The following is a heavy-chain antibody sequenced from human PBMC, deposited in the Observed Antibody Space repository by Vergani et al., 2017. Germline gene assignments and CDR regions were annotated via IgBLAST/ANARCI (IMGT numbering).Heavy chain of an antibody. CDR3: ARYSYGIDY. Sequence: QVQLQESGPGLVKPSETLSLTCTVSGYPITSGYYWGWIRQPPGKGLEWIGSISHSGSTYYNPSLKSRVTISVDTSKNQFSLKLSSVTAADTAVYYCARYSYGIDYWGQGTLVTVSS. CDR2: ISHSGST. D-gene: IGHD5-18*01. J-gene: IGHJ4*02. V-gene: IGHV4-38-2*02. CDR1: GYPITSGYY.